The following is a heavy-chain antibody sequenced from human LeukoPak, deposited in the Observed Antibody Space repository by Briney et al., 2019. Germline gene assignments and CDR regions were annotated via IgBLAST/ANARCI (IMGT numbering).Heavy chain of an antibody. Sequence: GGSLRLSCAASGFTVCSNYMSWVRQAPGKGLEWVSVIYSDGSTYYADSVRGRFTISRDNSKNTLYLQMNSLRAEDTAVYYCARVIAARERAWFGELRLYYYSYIDVWGKGTTVTISS. J-gene: IGHJ6*03. D-gene: IGHD3-10*01. CDR1: GFTVCSNY. CDR2: IYSDGST. CDR3: ARVIAARERAWFGELRLYYYSYIDV. V-gene: IGHV3-66*01.